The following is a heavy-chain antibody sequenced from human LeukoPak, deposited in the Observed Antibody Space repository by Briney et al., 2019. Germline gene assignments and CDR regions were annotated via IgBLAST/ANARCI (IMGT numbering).Heavy chain of an antibody. J-gene: IGHJ4*02. CDR1: GLTFSSYA. CDR2: IIGSGGST. Sequence: GGSLRLSCAASGLTFSSYAMSWVRQAPGKVLEWDSAIIGSGGSTYYADSVKGRFTISRDNSKNTLYLQMNSLRAEDTAVYYCAKRVRADPKFYYFDYWGQGTLVTVSS. D-gene: IGHD6-19*01. V-gene: IGHV3-23*01. CDR3: AKRVRADPKFYYFDY.